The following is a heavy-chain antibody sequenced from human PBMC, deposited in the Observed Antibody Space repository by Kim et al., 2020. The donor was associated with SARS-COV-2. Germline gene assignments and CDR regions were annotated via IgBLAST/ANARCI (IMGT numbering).Heavy chain of an antibody. J-gene: IGHJ4*02. V-gene: IGHV4-59*01. CDR1: GGSISSYY. CDR3: ARQREHHSPFDY. D-gene: IGHD1-26*01. CDR2: IYYSGST. Sequence: SETLSLTCTVSGGSISSYYWSWIRQPPGKGLEWIGYIYYSGSTNYNPSLKSRVTISVDTSKNQFSLTLRSVTAADTAVYYCARQREHHSPFDYWGQGTLVTVSS.